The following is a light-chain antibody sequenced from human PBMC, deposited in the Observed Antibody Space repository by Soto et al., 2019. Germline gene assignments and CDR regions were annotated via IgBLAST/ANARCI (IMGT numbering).Light chain of an antibody. CDR3: LQHNSYPRA. V-gene: IGKV1-17*01. J-gene: IGKJ1*01. CDR2: AAS. Sequence: QMTQSPSSLSASVGDRVTITCRASQDIRSDLGWYQQKPGKAPKRLMFAASTLLSGVPSRFSGSGSGTEFTLTISSLQPEDFATYYCLQHNSYPRAFGQGTKVEVK. CDR1: QDIRSD.